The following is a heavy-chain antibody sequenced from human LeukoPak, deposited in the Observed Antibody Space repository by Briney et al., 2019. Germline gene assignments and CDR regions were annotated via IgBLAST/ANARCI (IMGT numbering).Heavy chain of an antibody. D-gene: IGHD2-8*01. CDR2: IYHSGST. Sequence: SETLSLTCTVSGYSISSGYYWGWIRQPPGKGLEWIGSIYHSGSTYYNPSLKSRVTISVDTSKNQFSLKLRSVTAADTAVYYCARYHCTNGVCYYFDYWGQGTLVTVSS. J-gene: IGHJ4*02. CDR3: ARYHCTNGVCYYFDY. V-gene: IGHV4-38-2*02. CDR1: GYSISSGYY.